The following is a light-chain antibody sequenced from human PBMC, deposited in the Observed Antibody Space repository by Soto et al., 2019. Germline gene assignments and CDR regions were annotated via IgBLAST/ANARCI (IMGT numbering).Light chain of an antibody. V-gene: IGKV2-28*01. J-gene: IGKJ5*01. Sequence: EIVMTQSPLSLSVTPGESASISCRSSQTLLHSNGNNYFDWYLQKPGQSPQLLIYLGSNRASGVPDRFGGSGSGTDFTLKISRVEAEDVGVYYCMQALQTPLTFGQGTRLEIK. CDR3: MQALQTPLT. CDR2: LGS. CDR1: QTLLHSNGNNY.